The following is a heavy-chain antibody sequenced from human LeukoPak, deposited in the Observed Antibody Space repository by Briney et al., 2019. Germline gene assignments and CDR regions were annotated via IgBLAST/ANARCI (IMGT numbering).Heavy chain of an antibody. D-gene: IGHD6-19*01. CDR2: IYYSGST. CDR1: GGSISSYY. CDR3: ARLQWLVPEV. J-gene: IGHJ6*02. Sequence: SETLSLTCTVSGGSISSYYWSWIRQPPGKGLEWIGYIYYSGSTNYNPSLRSRVTISVDTSKNQFSLKLSSVTAADTAVYYCARLQWLVPEVWGQGTTVTVSS. V-gene: IGHV4-59*08.